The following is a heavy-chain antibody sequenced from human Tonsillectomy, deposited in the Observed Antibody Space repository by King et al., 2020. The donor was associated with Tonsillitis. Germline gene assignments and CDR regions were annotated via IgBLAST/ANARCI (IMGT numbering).Heavy chain of an antibody. CDR1: GFTFSSYA. Sequence: VQLVESGGGLVQPGGSLRLSCAASGFTFSSYAMSWVRQAPGKGLEWVSAISGGDGSTYYLDSVKGRFTISRDNSKNTLYLQMSSLRVEDTAIYYCARSYCRGTSCYSPFDYWGQGTLVTVSS. CDR2: ISGGDGST. CDR3: ARSYCRGTSCYSPFDY. D-gene: IGHD2-2*01. V-gene: IGHV3-23*04. J-gene: IGHJ4*02.